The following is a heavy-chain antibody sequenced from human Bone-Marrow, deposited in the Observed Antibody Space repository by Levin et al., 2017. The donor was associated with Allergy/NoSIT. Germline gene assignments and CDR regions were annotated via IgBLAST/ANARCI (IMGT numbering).Heavy chain of an antibody. D-gene: IGHD1-1*01. V-gene: IGHV2-5*02. J-gene: IGHJ5*02. CDR1: GFSLSTSGVG. CDR3: AHRTHTTRRTGSGWFDP. CDR2: IYWDNDD. Sequence: VSGPTLVKPTETLTLTCTFSGFSLSTSGVGVGWIRQAPGKALEWLALIYWDNDDRYNPSLITRLTITKDTAKNQVALRMTNMDPADPAPYYRAHRTHTTRRTGSGWFDPWGQGTVVTVSS.